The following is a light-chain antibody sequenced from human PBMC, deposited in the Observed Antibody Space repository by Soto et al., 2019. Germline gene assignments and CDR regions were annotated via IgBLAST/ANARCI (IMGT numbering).Light chain of an antibody. J-gene: IGKJ2*01. CDR1: QNINNW. CDR2: AAS. CDR3: QQYDSHPMYT. V-gene: IGKV1-5*01. Sequence: MQMTQTPSTLSSSIGDSVTITCRASQNINNWIAWYQQKPGKAPQLLISAASSLQSGVPSRFSGSGSGTEFTLTISSLQPDDFATYYCQQYDSHPMYTFGQRTKVDIK.